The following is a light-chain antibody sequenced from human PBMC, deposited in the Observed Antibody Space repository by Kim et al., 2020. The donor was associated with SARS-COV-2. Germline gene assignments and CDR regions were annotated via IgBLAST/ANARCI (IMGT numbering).Light chain of an antibody. Sequence: PGQSVTISCSGTSSDVGAYIYVSWYQQQADKAPKLIIYEVNKRPSGVPDRFSGSKSGNTASLTVSGLQAEDEADYYCGAYAGSSSLFGGGTQLTVL. CDR2: EVN. V-gene: IGLV2-8*01. CDR1: SSDVGAYIY. J-gene: IGLJ2*01. CDR3: GAYAGSSSL.